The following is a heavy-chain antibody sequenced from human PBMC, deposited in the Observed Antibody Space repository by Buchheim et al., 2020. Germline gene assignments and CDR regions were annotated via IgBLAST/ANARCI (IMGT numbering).Heavy chain of an antibody. J-gene: IGHJ6*02. CDR2: NNPNSGGT. CDR3: ARGPGYSRYYYYGMDV. V-gene: IGHV1-2*04. CDR1: GYTFTGYY. Sequence: QVQLVQSGAEVKRPGASVMVSCKSSGYTFTGYYLHWLRSAPGQGLEWMGWNNPNSGGTNYAQKFQGWVTMTRDTSISTAYMGLSRLRSDDTAVYYCARGPGYSRYYYYGMDVWGQGT. D-gene: IGHD6-13*01.